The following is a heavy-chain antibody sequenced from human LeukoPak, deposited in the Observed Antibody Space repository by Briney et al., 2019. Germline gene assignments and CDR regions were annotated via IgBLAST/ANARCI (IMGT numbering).Heavy chain of an antibody. CDR1: GFTFSSYA. CDR3: AKDQYSGSPPPGGNDWFDP. D-gene: IGHD1-26*01. J-gene: IGHJ5*02. Sequence: SGGSLRLSCAASGFTFSSYAMSWVRQAPGKGLEWVSAISGSGGSTYYADSVKGRFTISRDNSKNTLYLQMNSLRAEDTAVYYCAKDQYSGSPPPGGNDWFDPWGQGTLVTVSS. CDR2: ISGSGGST. V-gene: IGHV3-23*01.